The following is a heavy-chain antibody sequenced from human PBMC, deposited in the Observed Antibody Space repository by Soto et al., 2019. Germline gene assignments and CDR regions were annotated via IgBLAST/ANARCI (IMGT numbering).Heavy chain of an antibody. CDR1: GYTFTSYD. D-gene: IGHD6-19*01. CDR2: MNPNSGNT. J-gene: IGHJ6*02. CDR3: ATYCGSYLGRYYFYGMDD. Sequence: QVQLVQSGAEVKKPGASVKVSCKASGYTFTSYDINWVRQATGQGLEWMGWMNPNSGNTGYAQKFQGRVTMTRDTSISKAYMELGSLGLEETAVYYCATYCGSYLGRYYFYGMDDWGQGTTVTVSS. V-gene: IGHV1-8*01.